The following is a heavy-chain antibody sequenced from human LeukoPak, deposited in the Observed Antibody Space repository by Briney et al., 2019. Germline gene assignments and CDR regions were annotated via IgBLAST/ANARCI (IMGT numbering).Heavy chain of an antibody. J-gene: IGHJ4*02. CDR1: GFSFASYV. CDR2: ISGSGEST. D-gene: IGHD3-10*01. Sequence: GGSLRLSCAASGFSFASYVVTWVRQAPGRGLQWVSSISGSGESTFYADSVKRRFTISRDNSKNTLYLQMDNLRAEDTATYYCAKDRQNFYGSGYNFDHWGQGTLVTVSS. CDR3: AKDRQNFYGSGYNFDH. V-gene: IGHV3-23*01.